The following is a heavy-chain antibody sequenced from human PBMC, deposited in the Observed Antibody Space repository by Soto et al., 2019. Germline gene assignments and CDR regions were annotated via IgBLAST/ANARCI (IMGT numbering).Heavy chain of an antibody. J-gene: IGHJ4*02. CDR2: FDPEDGET. CDR3: AAGGTRWLPSPFDY. V-gene: IGHV1-24*01. D-gene: IGHD1-1*01. CDR1: GHTLTEFS. Sequence: QVQLVQSGAEVKKPGASVKVSCKVSGHTLTEFSMHWVRQAPGKGLEWMGGFDPEDGETTYAQRFQGRVTMTEDTSTDSAYMELRSLRSEDTAVYYCAAGGTRWLPSPFDYWGQGTLVTVSS.